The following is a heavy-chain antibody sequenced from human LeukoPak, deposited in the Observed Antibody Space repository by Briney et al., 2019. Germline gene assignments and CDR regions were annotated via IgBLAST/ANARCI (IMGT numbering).Heavy chain of an antibody. CDR3: ARIGVAGTTRDY. CDR1: GFSLSTSGMR. CDR2: IDWDDDK. Sequence: SGPTLVNPTQTLTLTCTFSGFSLSTSGMRVSWIRQAPGKALEWLARIDWDDDKFYSTSLKTRLTISKDTSKNQVVLTMTNMDPVDTATYYCARIGVAGTTRDYWGQGTLVTVSS. D-gene: IGHD6-19*01. J-gene: IGHJ4*02. V-gene: IGHV2-70*04.